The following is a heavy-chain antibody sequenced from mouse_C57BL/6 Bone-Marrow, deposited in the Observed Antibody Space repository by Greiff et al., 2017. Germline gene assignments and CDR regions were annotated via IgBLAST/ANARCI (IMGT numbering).Heavy chain of an antibody. CDR2: ISSGSSTI. CDR1: GFTFSDYG. V-gene: IGHV5-17*01. CDR3: ARGWPFAY. Sequence: EVKLQESGGGLVKPGGSLKLSCAASGFTFSDYGMHWVRQAPEKGLEWVAYISSGSSTIYYADTVTGRFTISRDKANNTLFLLMTSLRSEDSAMCYCARGWPFAYWGQGTLVTVSA. D-gene: IGHD2-3*01. J-gene: IGHJ3*01.